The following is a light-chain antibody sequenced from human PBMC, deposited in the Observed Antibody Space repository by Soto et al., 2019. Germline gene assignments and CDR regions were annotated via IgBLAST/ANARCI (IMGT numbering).Light chain of an antibody. Sequence: QLVLTQSPSASASLGASVKLTCTLSSGHTSYAIAWHQQQPEKGPRYLMKLNSDGSHSKGDGIPDRFSGSSSGAERYLTISGLQSEDEADYYCQTWGTGIVVFGGGTKLTV. CDR1: SGHTSYA. CDR2: LNSDGSH. J-gene: IGLJ2*01. CDR3: QTWGTGIVV. V-gene: IGLV4-69*01.